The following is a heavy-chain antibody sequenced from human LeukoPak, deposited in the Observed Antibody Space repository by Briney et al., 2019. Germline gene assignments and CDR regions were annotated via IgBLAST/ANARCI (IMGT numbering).Heavy chain of an antibody. CDR2: ISFDGSSK. Sequence: GGSLRLSCEASGFTFSSYGMHWVRQAPGKGLEWVAVISFDGSSKYYADSVKGRFTISRDNSKNTLYLQMNSLRAEDTAVYYCAKTGYDILTGYLYYYYYYMDVWGKGTTVTVSS. CDR1: GFTFSSYG. J-gene: IGHJ6*03. V-gene: IGHV3-30*18. D-gene: IGHD3-9*01. CDR3: AKTGYDILTGYLYYYYYYMDV.